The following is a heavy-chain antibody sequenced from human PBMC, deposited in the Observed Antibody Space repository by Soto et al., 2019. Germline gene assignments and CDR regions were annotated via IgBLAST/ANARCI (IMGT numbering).Heavy chain of an antibody. Sequence: GGSLRLSCAASGFTFSSYGMHWVRQAPGKGLEWVAVISYDGSNKYYADSVKGRFTTSRDNSKNTLYLQMNSLRAEDTAVYYCAKGGPYGQIVVVINGPCGQGPLVTVSS. CDR3: AKGGPYGQIVVVINGP. D-gene: IGHD3-22*01. CDR1: GFTFSSYG. J-gene: IGHJ5*02. V-gene: IGHV3-30*18. CDR2: ISYDGSNK.